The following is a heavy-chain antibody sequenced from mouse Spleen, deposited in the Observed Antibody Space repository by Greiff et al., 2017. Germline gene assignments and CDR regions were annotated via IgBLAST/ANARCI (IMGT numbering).Heavy chain of an antibody. CDR3: ARSRPVVAPYFDV. CDR2: INPNNGGT. J-gene: IGHJ1*01. CDR1: GYTFTDYN. D-gene: IGHD1-1*01. Sequence: VQLQQSGPELVKPGASVKMSCKASGYTFTDYNMHWVKQSHGKSLEWIGYINPNNGGTSYNQKFKGKATLTVNKSSSTAYMELRSLTSEDSAVYYCARSRPVVAPYFDVWGAGTTVTVSS. V-gene: IGHV1-22*01.